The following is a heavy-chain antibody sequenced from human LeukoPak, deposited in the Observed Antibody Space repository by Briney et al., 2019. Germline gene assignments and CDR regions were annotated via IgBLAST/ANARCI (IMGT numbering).Heavy chain of an antibody. CDR3: ARSSSSWYYFDY. Sequence: PSQTLSLTCTVSGVSISSGGYYWSWIRQHPGKGLEWIGYIYYSGSTYYNPSLKSRVTISVDTSKNQFSLKLSSVTAADTAVYYCARSSSSWYYFDYWGQGTLVTVSS. CDR1: GVSISSGGYY. V-gene: IGHV4-31*03. D-gene: IGHD6-13*01. J-gene: IGHJ4*02. CDR2: IYYSGST.